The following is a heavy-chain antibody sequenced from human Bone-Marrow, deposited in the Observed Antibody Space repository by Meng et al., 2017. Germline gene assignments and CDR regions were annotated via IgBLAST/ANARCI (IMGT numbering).Heavy chain of an antibody. V-gene: IGHV3-23*01. J-gene: IGHJ4*02. CDR2: ISGSGGET. CDR1: GFTFSTHS. Sequence: GESLKISCAASGFTFSTHSMNWVRQAPGKGLEWVSVISGSGGETNYSDSVKGRFTISRDNSKNTLYLQMNSLRAEDTAVYYCAKDLFAEPIRGVIINPVDYWGQGTLVTVSS. CDR3: AKDLFAEPIRGVIINPVDY. D-gene: IGHD3-10*01.